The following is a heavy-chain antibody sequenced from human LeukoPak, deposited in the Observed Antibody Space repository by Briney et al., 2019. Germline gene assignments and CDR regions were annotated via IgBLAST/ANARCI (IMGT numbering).Heavy chain of an antibody. J-gene: IGHJ4*02. Sequence: SETLSLTCTVSGGSISNYYWSWIRQPPGKGLEWIGEINHSGSTNYNPSLKSRVTISVDTSKNQFSLKLSSVTAADTAVYYCARTSIYYDSSGYHSWGQGTLVTVSS. V-gene: IGHV4-34*01. CDR3: ARTSIYYDSSGYHS. CDR1: GGSISNYY. CDR2: INHSGST. D-gene: IGHD3-22*01.